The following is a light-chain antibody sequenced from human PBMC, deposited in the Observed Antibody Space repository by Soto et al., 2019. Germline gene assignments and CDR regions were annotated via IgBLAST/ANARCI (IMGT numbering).Light chain of an antibody. CDR1: QSISRW. Sequence: DIQMTQSPSTLSASVGDRVTITCRARQSISRWLAWYQQKPGKAPKLLSYDASILESGVPSSFTGSGSGPEFSFTITSLQPDDFATYYCQQYNSYRTFGQGPKVEIK. CDR3: QQYNSYRT. J-gene: IGKJ1*01. CDR2: DAS. V-gene: IGKV1-5*01.